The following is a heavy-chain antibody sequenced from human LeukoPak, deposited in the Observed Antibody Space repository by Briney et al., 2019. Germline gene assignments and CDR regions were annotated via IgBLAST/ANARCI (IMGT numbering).Heavy chain of an antibody. CDR3: ARVAFYGDVPHFDY. Sequence: ASVKVSCKASGYTFTGYYMHWVRQAPGQGLEWMGWINPNSGGTNYAQKFQGWVTMTRDTSISTAYMELSRLRFDDTAVYYCARVAFYGDVPHFDYWGQGTLVTVSS. V-gene: IGHV1-2*04. D-gene: IGHD4-17*01. CDR1: GYTFTGYY. J-gene: IGHJ4*02. CDR2: INPNSGGT.